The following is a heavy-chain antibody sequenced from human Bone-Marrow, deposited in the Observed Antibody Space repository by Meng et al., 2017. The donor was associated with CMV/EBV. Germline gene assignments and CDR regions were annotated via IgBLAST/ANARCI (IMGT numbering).Heavy chain of an antibody. CDR3: AKDSHKSGQLWFRGVDL. CDR2: IRYGGSNK. V-gene: IGHV3-30*02. CDR1: GFTFSSYG. J-gene: IGHJ5*02. Sequence: GESLKISCAASGFTFSSYGMHWVRQAPGKGLEWMAFIRYGGSNKYYADSVKGRFTISRDNSKNTLYLQMNSLRAEDTAVYYCAKDSHKSGQLWFRGVDLWGQGTLVTVSS. D-gene: IGHD3-16*01.